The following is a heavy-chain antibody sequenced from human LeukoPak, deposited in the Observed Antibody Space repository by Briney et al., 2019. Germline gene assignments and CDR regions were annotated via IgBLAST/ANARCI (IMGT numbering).Heavy chain of an antibody. CDR2: IYFNGSA. V-gene: IGHV4-59*01. CDR3: ARDFSYYGSGSRNYYYYGRDV. CDR1: GVSISSYC. J-gene: IGHJ6*04. Sequence: SETLSLTCTVSGVSISSYCWSWIRQPPGKGLEWIGYIYFNGSANYNPSLKSRVTISVDTSTNQFSLKLSSVPAADTAVYCCARDFSYYGSGSRNYYYYGRDVWGKGTTVTVSS. D-gene: IGHD3-10*01.